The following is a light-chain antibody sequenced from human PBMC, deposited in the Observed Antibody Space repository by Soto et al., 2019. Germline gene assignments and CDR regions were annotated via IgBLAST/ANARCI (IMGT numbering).Light chain of an antibody. CDR3: QSYDSSLSGYVV. V-gene: IGLV1-40*01. J-gene: IGLJ2*01. CDR1: SSKIGAGYD. CDR2: GNS. Sequence: QSVLTQTPSVSGAPGHRVTISCTGSSSKIGAGYDVHWYQQLPGTAPKLLSYGNSNRPSGVPDRFSGSKSGTSASLAITGLQAEDEADYYCQSYDSSLSGYVVFVGGTKLTVL.